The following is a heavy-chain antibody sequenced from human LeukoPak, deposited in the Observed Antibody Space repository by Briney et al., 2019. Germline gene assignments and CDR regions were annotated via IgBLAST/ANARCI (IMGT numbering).Heavy chain of an antibody. CDR2: INPNSGGT. V-gene: IGHV1-2*02. CDR3: ARDGITIFGVVIPYYFDY. J-gene: IGHJ4*02. D-gene: IGHD3-3*01. Sequence: GASVKVSCKASGYTFTGYYMHWVRQAPGQGLEWMGWINPNSGGTNYAQKFQGRVTMTRDTSISTAYMELSRLRSDDTAVYYCARDGITIFGVVIPYYFDYWGQGTLVTVSS. CDR1: GYTFTGYY.